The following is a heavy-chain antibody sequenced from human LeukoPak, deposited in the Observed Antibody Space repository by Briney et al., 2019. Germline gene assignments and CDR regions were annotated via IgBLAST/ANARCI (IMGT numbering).Heavy chain of an antibody. J-gene: IGHJ4*02. D-gene: IGHD3-10*01. V-gene: IGHV3-30*01. CDR1: GFTFSSYA. Sequence: GGSLRLSCAASGFTFSSYAMHWVRQAPGKGLEWVAVISYDGSNKYYAGSVKCRFTISRDNSKNTLYLQMNSLIAEDTAVYYCASIDMGVRGVIKGGYFDYWGQGTLVTVSS. CDR2: ISYDGSNK. CDR3: ASIDMGVRGVIKGGYFDY.